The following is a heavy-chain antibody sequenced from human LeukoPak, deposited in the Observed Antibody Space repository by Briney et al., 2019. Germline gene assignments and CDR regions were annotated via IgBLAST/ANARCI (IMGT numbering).Heavy chain of an antibody. CDR2: ISPNSGGT. J-gene: IGHJ5*02. CDR3: ARESSCDTTNCLAPTDWFDP. D-gene: IGHD2/OR15-2a*01. Sequence: ASVRVSCKASGYTFTGYYIHWVRQAPGQGLEWMGWISPNSGGTNYAQKFQGRVTMTRDTSITTAYMELSRLRSDDTAVYYCARESSCDTTNCLAPTDWFDPWGQGTLVTVSS. CDR1: GYTFTGYY. V-gene: IGHV1-2*02.